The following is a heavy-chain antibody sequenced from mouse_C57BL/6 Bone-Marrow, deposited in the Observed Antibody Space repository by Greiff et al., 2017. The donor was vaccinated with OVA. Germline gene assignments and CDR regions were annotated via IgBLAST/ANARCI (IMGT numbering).Heavy chain of an antibody. V-gene: IGHV1-19*01. CDR1: GYTFTDYY. Sequence: DVKLQESGPVLVKPGASVKMSCKASGYTFTDYYMNWVKQSHGKSLEWIGVINPYNGGTSYNQKFKGKATLTVDKSSSTAYMELNSLTSEDSAVYYCARIPIYDGSYYAMDYWGQGTSVTVSS. CDR2: INPYNGGT. D-gene: IGHD2-3*01. CDR3: ARIPIYDGSYYAMDY. J-gene: IGHJ4*01.